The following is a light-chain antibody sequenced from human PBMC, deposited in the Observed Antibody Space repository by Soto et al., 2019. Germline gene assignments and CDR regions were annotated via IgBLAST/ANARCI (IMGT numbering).Light chain of an antibody. CDR3: QQRSNWPPT. V-gene: IGKV3-11*01. CDR2: DAS. Sequence: EIGLTQSPATLSLPPGERATLSCRASQSVSSYLAWYQQKPGQAPRLLIYDASNRATGIPARFSGSGSGTDFTLTISSLEPEDFAVYYCQQRSNWPPTFGQGTRLEIK. J-gene: IGKJ5*01. CDR1: QSVSSY.